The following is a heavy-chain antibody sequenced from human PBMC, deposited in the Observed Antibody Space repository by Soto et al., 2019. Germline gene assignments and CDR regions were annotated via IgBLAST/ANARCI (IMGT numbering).Heavy chain of an antibody. CDR3: ATEGRWLPLGWYFDL. J-gene: IGHJ2*01. V-gene: IGHV4-30-4*01. D-gene: IGHD5-12*01. CDR1: GGSISSGDYY. Sequence: QVQLLESGPGLVKPSQTLSLTCTVSGGSISSGDYYWSWIRQPPGKGLEWIGYIYYSGSTYYNPSLKSRVAISVDTSKNQFSLKLSSVTAADTAVYYCATEGRWLPLGWYFDLWGRGTLVTVSS. CDR2: IYYSGST.